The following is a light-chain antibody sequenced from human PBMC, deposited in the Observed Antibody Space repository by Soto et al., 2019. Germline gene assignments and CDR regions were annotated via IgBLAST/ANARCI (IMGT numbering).Light chain of an antibody. J-gene: IGKJ5*01. CDR2: GAS. V-gene: IGKV3-20*01. CDR3: QQYGSSPGT. CDR1: RNVSHSY. Sequence: IVLTKSPGILSLSPGERATLSCRASRNVSHSYLAWYQQKPGQAPRLLIYGASSGATGIPDRFSGSGSGTDFTLTINRLEPEDFAMYYCQQYGSSPGTFGQGTRLEIK.